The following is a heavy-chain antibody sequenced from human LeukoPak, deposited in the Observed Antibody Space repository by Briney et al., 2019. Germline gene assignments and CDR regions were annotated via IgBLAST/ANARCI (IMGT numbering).Heavy chain of an antibody. Sequence: GESLKISCKGSGYSFTSYWIGWVRQMPGKGLEWMGIIYPGDSDTRYSPSFQGQVTISADKSISTAYLQWSSLEASDTAMYYCARLPYCSSTSCYVHAFDIWGQGTMVTVSS. V-gene: IGHV5-51*01. CDR1: GYSFTSYW. J-gene: IGHJ3*02. CDR3: ARLPYCSSTSCYVHAFDI. CDR2: IYPGDSDT. D-gene: IGHD2-2*01.